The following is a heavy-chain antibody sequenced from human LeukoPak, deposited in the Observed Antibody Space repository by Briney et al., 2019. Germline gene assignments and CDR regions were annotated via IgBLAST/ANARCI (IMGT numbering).Heavy chain of an antibody. CDR3: TRSDCSGGTCRAPFDY. CDR2: IRSKPYGVTT. Sequence: PGGSLRLSCAASGFTFGAYAMSWVRQAPGKGLEWVGLIRSKPYGVTTEYAASVKGRFTISRDDSKSIAYLQKNSLKTDDTAVYYCTRSDCSGGTCRAPFDYWGQGTLVTVSS. J-gene: IGHJ4*02. V-gene: IGHV3-49*04. CDR1: GFTFGAYA. D-gene: IGHD2-15*01.